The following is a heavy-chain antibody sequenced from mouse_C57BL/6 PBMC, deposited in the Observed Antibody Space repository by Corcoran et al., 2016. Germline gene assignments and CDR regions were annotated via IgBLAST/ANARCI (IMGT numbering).Heavy chain of an antibody. Sequence: DVQLQESGPGLVKPSQSLSLPCSVTGYSITSGYYWNWIRQFPGNKLEWMGYISYDGSNNYNPSLKNRISITRDTSKNQFFLKLNSVTTEDTATYYCAREGYDYDGLDYWGQGTTLTVSS. CDR1: GYSITSGYY. D-gene: IGHD2-4*01. CDR3: AREGYDYDGLDY. V-gene: IGHV3-6*01. J-gene: IGHJ2*01. CDR2: ISYDGSN.